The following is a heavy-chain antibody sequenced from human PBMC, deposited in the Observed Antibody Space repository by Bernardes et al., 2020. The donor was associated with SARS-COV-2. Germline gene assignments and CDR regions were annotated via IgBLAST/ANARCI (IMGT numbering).Heavy chain of an antibody. CDR2: IYYSGST. CDR1: GGSISSYY. V-gene: IGHV4-59*01. D-gene: IGHD3-9*01. CDR3: AREGARNYDILTGYTRPYYFDY. Sequence: LSLTCTVSGGSISSYYWSWIRQPPGKGLEWIGYIYYSGSTNYNPSLKSRVTISVDTSKNQFSLKLSSVTAADTAVYYCAREGARNYDILTGYTRPYYFDYWGQGTLVTVSS. J-gene: IGHJ4*02.